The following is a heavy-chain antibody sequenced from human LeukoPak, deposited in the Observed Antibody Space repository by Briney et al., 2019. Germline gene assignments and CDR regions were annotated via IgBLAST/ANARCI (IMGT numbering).Heavy chain of an antibody. CDR1: GDSMNRHY. CDR3: ARDPTTVTKGLDI. J-gene: IGHJ3*02. CDR2: ISYIGST. V-gene: IGHV4-59*11. Sequence: SETLSLTCTVSGDSMNRHYWSWIRQPPGKGLEWIGYISYIGSTNYNPSLKSRVTISVDTSKNQFSLKLSSVTAADTAVYYCARDPTTVTKGLDIWGKGTMVTVSS. D-gene: IGHD4-17*01.